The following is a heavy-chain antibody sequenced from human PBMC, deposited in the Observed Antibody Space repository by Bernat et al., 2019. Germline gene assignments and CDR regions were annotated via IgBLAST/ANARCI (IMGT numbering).Heavy chain of an antibody. V-gene: IGHV2-5*02. CDR3: EAHHTVTDGWRVDY. D-gene: IGHD2-21*02. CDR2: IYWDSDT. J-gene: IGHJ4*02. Sequence: QITVKESGPALVKPTQTLTLTCTFSGFSLATRGVAVGWIRQPPGEALEWLALIYWDSDTRYCPSLKSRLSISKDTSKGQVVRTLPNMGPADTGIYYCEAHHTVTDGWRVDYWGQGTLVTVSS. CDR1: GFSLATRGVA.